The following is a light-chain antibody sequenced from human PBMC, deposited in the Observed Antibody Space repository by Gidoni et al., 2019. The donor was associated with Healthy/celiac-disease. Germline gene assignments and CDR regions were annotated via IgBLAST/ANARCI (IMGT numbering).Light chain of an antibody. CDR2: LGS. CDR1: QSLLHSNGYNY. CDR3: MQALQTPRT. Sequence: IVMTQSPLSLPVTPGEPASISCRSSQSLLHSNGYNYLDSYLQKPGQSPQLLIYLGSNRASGVPDRFSGSGSGTDFTLKISRVEAEDVGVYYCMQALQTPRTFGQGTKVEIK. V-gene: IGKV2-28*01. J-gene: IGKJ1*01.